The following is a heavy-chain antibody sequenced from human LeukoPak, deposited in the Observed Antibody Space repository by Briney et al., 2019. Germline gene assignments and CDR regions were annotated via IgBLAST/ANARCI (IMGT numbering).Heavy chain of an antibody. CDR2: ISGSGGST. D-gene: IGHD3-10*01. CDR1: GFTFSSYA. V-gene: IGHV3-23*01. J-gene: IGHJ4*02. CDR3: AKDKVGGLWFGEFSPFDY. Sequence: GGSLRLSCAASGFTFSSYAMSWVRQAPGKGLEWVSAISGSGGSTYYADSVKGRFTISRDNSKNTLYLHMNSLRAEDTAVYYCAKDKVGGLWFGEFSPFDYWGQGTLVTVSS.